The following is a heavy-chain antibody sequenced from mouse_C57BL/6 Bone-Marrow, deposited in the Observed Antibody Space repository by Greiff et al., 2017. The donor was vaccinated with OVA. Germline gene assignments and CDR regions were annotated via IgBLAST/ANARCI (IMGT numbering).Heavy chain of an antibody. CDR3: ARCGAALDY. J-gene: IGHJ2*01. D-gene: IGHD3-1*01. V-gene: IGHV1-59*01. CDR2: IDPSDSYT. CDR1: GYTFTSYW. Sequence: QVQLQQPGAELVRPGPSVKLSCKASGYTFTSYWMHWVKQRPGQGLEWIGVIDPSDSYTNYNQKFQGQATLTVDTSSSTAYMQLRSLTSEDSAVYYCARCGAALDYWGQGTTLTVSS.